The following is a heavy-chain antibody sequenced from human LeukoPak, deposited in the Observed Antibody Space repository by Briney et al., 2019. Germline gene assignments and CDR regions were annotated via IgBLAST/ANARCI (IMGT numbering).Heavy chain of an antibody. Sequence: SETLSLTCTVSGRSISSHYWSWIRQPPGKGLEWIGYIYYSGSTNYNPSLKSRVTISVDTYKNQFSLKLSSVPAADTAVYYCARGPLNSLYYDFWSGTYNWFDPWGQGTLVTVSS. V-gene: IGHV4-59*11. J-gene: IGHJ5*02. D-gene: IGHD3-3*01. CDR3: ARGPLNSLYYDFWSGTYNWFDP. CDR2: IYYSGST. CDR1: GRSISSHY.